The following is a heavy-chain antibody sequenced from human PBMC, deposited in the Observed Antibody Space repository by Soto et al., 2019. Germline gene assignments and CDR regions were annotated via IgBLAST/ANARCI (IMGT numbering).Heavy chain of an antibody. D-gene: IGHD3-3*01. J-gene: IGHJ6*02. CDR1: GYTFTSYD. CDR3: ARGPLRFLEWLVYYYYGMDV. Sequence: RASVKVSCKASGYTFTSYDINWVRQATGQGLEWMGWMNPNSGNTGYAQKFQGRVTMTRNTSISTAYMELSSLRSEDTAVYYCARGPLRFLEWLVYYYYGMDVWGQGTTVTVSS. V-gene: IGHV1-8*01. CDR2: MNPNSGNT.